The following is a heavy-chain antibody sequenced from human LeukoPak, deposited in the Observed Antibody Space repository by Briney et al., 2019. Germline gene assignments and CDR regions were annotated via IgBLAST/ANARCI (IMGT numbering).Heavy chain of an antibody. CDR1: GDSVFSNSS. J-gene: IGHJ3*02. V-gene: IGHV6-1*01. D-gene: IGHD5-18*01. CDR3: VRGGQGDGHSADEGFDI. CDR2: TYCRSKWYN. Sequence: SQTLSLTCAISGDSVFSNSSWNWIRQSPSRGLEWLGRTYCRSKWYNDYGVSVKSRININPDTSKNHFSLQLSSVTPEDTAVYYCVRGGQGDGHSADEGFDIWGQRTMVTVS.